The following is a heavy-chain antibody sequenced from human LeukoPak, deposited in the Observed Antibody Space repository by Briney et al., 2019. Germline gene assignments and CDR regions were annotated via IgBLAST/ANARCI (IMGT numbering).Heavy chain of an antibody. Sequence: PGGSLRLSCAASGFTVSSNHMSWVRQGPGKGLEWVSLIYSAGSTYYADSVMGRFTISRDNSKNTLYLQMNSLRAEDTAVYYCASHSSSWYGFDYWAREPWSPSPQ. V-gene: IGHV3-53*01. J-gene: IGHJ4*02. CDR3: ASHSSSWYGFDY. CDR1: GFTVSSNH. CDR2: IYSAGST. D-gene: IGHD6-13*01.